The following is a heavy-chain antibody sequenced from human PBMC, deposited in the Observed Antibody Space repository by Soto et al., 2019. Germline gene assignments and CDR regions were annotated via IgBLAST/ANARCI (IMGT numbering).Heavy chain of an antibody. CDR1: GFTSSSYS. D-gene: IGHD2-21*01. J-gene: IGHJ6*02. Sequence: EVQLVESGGGLVQPGGSLRLSCAASGFTSSSYSMNWVRQAPGKGLEWVSYISSSSSTIYYADSVKGRFTVTRDNAKNSLYLQMNSLRDEDTAVYYCARAGGDYYYYGMDVWGQGTTVTVSS. CDR2: ISSSSSTI. V-gene: IGHV3-48*02. CDR3: ARAGGDYYYYGMDV.